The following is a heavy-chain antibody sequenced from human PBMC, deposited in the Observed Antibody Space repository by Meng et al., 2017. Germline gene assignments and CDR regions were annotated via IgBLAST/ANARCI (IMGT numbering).Heavy chain of an antibody. CDR2: INPNSGGT. J-gene: IGHJ4*02. D-gene: IGHD2-21*01. V-gene: IGHV1-2*06. CDR1: GYTFTGYY. Sequence: ASVKVSCKASGYTFTGYYMHWVRQAPGQGLEWMGRINPNSGGTNYAQKFQGRVTMTRDTSISTAYVELSGLRSDDTAVYYCARDENISLGKLFGDYWGQGTLVTVSS. CDR3: ARDENISLGKLFGDY.